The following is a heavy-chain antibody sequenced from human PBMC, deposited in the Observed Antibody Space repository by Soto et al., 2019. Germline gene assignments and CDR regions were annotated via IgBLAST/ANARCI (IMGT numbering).Heavy chain of an antibody. CDR3: ARHYCSSTSCYPVYYYYYGMDV. J-gene: IGHJ6*02. V-gene: IGHV5-51*01. Sequence: VESLKISCKGSGYIFTSYWICWCLEMPVKGLEWMGIIYPGDSDTRYSPSFQGQVTISADKSISTAYLQWSSLKASDTAMYYCARHYCSSTSCYPVYYYYYGMDVWGQGTTVTVSS. CDR1: GYIFTSYW. D-gene: IGHD2-2*01. CDR2: IYPGDSDT.